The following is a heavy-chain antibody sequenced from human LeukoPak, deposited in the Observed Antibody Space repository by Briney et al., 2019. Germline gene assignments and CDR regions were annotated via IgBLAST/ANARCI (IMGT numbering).Heavy chain of an antibody. V-gene: IGHV1-2*02. CDR2: INPNSGGT. D-gene: IGHD6-19*01. J-gene: IGHJ5*02. CDR3: ARVAVYVPGIAVAGTIVWFDP. CDR1: GYTFTGYY. Sequence: VASVKVSCKASGYTFTGYYMHWVRQAPGRGLEWMGWINPNSGGTNYAQKFQGRVTMTRDTSISTAYMELSRLRSDDTAVYYCARVAVYVPGIAVAGTIVWFDPWGQGTLVTVSS.